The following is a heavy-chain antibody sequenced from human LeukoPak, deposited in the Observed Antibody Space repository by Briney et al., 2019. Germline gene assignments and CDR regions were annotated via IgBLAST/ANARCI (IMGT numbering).Heavy chain of an antibody. CDR3: ARQPPRYGWFDP. J-gene: IGHJ5*02. V-gene: IGHV1-2*02. CDR2: INPNSGGT. Sequence: ASVKVSCKASGYTFTGSYMHWVRQAPGQGLEWMGWINPNSGGTNYAQKFQGRVTMTRDTSISTAYMELSRLRSDDTAVYYCARQPPRYGWFDPWGQGTLVTVSS. CDR1: GYTFTGSY. D-gene: IGHD3-9*01.